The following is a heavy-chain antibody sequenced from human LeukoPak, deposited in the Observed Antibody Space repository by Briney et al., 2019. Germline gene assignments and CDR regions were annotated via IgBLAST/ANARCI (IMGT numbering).Heavy chain of an antibody. CDR3: ASWGSVAGQRALDY. CDR1: GFTFSRYW. J-gene: IGHJ4*02. CDR2: LIQDGREK. D-gene: IGHD6-19*01. V-gene: IGHV3-7*03. Sequence: PGGSLRLSCAASGFTFSRYWMTWVRQAPGKGLEWVATLIQDGREKHYVDSVKGRFTISRDNAKNSVCLEMNSLRAEDTAVYFCASWGSVAGQRALDYWGQGTLVTVSS.